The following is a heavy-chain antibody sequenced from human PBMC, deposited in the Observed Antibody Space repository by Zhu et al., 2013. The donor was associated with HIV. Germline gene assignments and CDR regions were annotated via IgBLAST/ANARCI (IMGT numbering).Heavy chain of an antibody. CDR3: AREVGLGDVYFDY. Sequence: QVQLVQSGAEVKKPGASVKVSCKASGYTFTSYAMHWVRQAPGQRLEWMGWINAGNGNTKYSQKFQGRVTITRDTSASTAYMELSSLRSEDTAVYYCAREVGLGDVYFDYWGQGTLVTVSS. CDR2: INAGNGNT. J-gene: IGHJ4*02. CDR1: GYTFTSYA. D-gene: IGHD3-16*01. V-gene: IGHV1-3*01.